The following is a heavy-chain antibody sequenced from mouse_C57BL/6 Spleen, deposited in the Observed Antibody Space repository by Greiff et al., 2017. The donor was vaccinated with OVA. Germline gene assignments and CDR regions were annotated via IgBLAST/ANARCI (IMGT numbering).Heavy chain of an antibody. CDR3: ARSTVVTYAMDY. CDR1: GFTFSDFY. D-gene: IGHD2-2*01. J-gene: IGHJ4*01. CDR2: SRNKANDYTT. Sequence: EVHLVESGGGLVQSGRSLRLSCATSGFTFSDFYMEWVRQAPGTGLEWIAASRNKANDYTTEYSASVKGRFIVSRDTSQSILYLQMNALRAEDTAIYYCARSTVVTYAMDYWGQGTSVTVSS. V-gene: IGHV7-1*01.